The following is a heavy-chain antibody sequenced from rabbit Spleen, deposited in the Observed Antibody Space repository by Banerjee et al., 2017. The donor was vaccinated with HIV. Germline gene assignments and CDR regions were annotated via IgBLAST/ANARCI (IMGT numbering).Heavy chain of an antibody. J-gene: IGHJ4*01. CDR2: INTATGKA. D-gene: IGHD6-1*01. V-gene: IGHV1S45*01. Sequence: QEQLEESGGDLVKPEGSLTLTCTASGFSFNNKHVMCWVRQAPGKGLEWIACINTATGKAVYASWVNGRFTISSHNAQNTLYLQLNSLTAADTATYFCAREGPATTFAFDLWGPGTLVTVS. CDR3: AREGPATTFAFDL. CDR1: GFSFNNKHV.